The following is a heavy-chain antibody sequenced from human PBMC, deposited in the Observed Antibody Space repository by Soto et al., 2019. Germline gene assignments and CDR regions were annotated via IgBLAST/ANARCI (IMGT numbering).Heavy chain of an antibody. CDR1: GGSISSYY. V-gene: IGHV4-59*08. CDR3: ARQSSGWDFDY. CDR2: IYYSGST. D-gene: IGHD6-19*01. J-gene: IGHJ4*02. Sequence: PSETLSLTCTVSGGSISSYYWSWIRQPPGKGLEWIGYIYYSGSTNYNPSLKSRVTISVDTSKNQFSLKLSSVTAADTAVYYSARQSSGWDFDYWGQGTLVTVSS.